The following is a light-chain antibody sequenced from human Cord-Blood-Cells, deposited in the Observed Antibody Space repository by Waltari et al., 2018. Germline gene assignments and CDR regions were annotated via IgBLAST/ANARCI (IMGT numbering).Light chain of an antibody. J-gene: IGKJ1*01. CDR2: KVS. V-gene: IGKV2-30*02. Sequence: DVVMTQSPLSLPVTLGQPASISCRSSQSLVHSEGNTYLNWFQQRPGQSPRRLIYKVSNRDSGVPDRFSGSGSGTDFTLKISRVEAEDVGVYYCMQGTHWPPWTLGQGTKVEIK. CDR3: MQGTHWPPWT. CDR1: QSLVHSEGNTY.